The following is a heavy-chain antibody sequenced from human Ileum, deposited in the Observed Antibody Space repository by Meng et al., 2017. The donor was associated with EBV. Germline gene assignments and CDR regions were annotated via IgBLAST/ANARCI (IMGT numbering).Heavy chain of an antibody. CDR1: GFSFTTPSVA. CDR2: IYWDDDE. CDR3: APRSSSGNVGFDY. D-gene: IGHD3-22*01. Sequence: QITLKESGPTLVSPTQTLTLTCNFSGFSFTTPSVAGGLIRQPPGKALEWLALIYWDDDERYIPSLRNRLTISRHISKKEVVLTMTNMDYEDTGTYFCAPRSSSGNVGFDYWGPGTLVTVYS. J-gene: IGHJ4*02. V-gene: IGHV2-5*02.